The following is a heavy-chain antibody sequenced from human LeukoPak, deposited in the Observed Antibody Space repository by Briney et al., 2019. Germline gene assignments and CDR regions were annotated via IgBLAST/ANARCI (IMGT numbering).Heavy chain of an antibody. CDR3: ASRGTTHRTLYY. CDR2: IYHSGST. Sequence: PSETLSLTCAVSGGSISSGGYSWSWIRQPPGKGLEWIGYIYHSGSTYYNPSLKSRVTISVDRSKNQFSLKLSSVTAADTAVYYCASRGTTHRTLYYWGQGTLVTVSS. D-gene: IGHD1-1*01. V-gene: IGHV4-30-2*01. CDR1: GGSISSGGYS. J-gene: IGHJ4*02.